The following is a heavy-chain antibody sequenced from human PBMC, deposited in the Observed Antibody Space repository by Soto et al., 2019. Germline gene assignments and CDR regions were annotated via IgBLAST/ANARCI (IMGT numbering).Heavy chain of an antibody. CDR1: GYTFTSYD. CDR3: ASLTHCSGGSCYWFDP. D-gene: IGHD2-15*01. CDR2: MNPNSGNT. J-gene: IGHJ5*02. Sequence: ASVKVSCKASGYTFTSYDINWVRQATGQGLEWMGWMNPNSGNTGYAQKFQGRVTMTRNTSISTAYMELSSLRSEDTAVYYCASLTHCSGGSCYWFDPWGQGTLVTVSS. V-gene: IGHV1-8*01.